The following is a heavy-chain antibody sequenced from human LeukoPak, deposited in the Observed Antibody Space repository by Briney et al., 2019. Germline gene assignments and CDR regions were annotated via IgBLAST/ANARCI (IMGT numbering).Heavy chain of an antibody. J-gene: IGHJ4*02. CDR1: GGSISSYY. CDR2: IYSSGST. CDR3: AREEKDYDTSGSPRYYFDY. Sequence: SETLSLTCTVSGGSISSYYWSWIRQPPGKGLEWIGYIYSSGSTNYNPSLKSRVTISVDTSKNQFSLNLSSVTAADTAVYYCAREEKDYDTSGSPRYYFDYWGQGTLVTVSS. V-gene: IGHV4-59*01. D-gene: IGHD3-22*01.